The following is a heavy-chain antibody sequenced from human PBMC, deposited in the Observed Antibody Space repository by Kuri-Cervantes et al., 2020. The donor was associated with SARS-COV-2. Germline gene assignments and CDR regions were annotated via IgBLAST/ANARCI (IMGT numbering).Heavy chain of an antibody. CDR3: AKVILNSDSSTLGRFDF. D-gene: IGHD6-13*01. J-gene: IGHJ4*02. Sequence: GGSLRLSCAASGFSFSGYAMSWVRQAPGKELERVSAISAGGDTVLYADSVRGRFTISRDNSKNTLYLQTNSLRAEDTAIYYCAKVILNSDSSTLGRFDFWGLGTLVTVSS. CDR1: GFSFSGYA. CDR2: ISAGGDTV. V-gene: IGHV3-23*01.